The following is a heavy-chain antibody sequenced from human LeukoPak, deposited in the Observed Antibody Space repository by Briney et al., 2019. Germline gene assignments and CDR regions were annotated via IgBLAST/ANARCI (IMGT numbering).Heavy chain of an antibody. CDR2: INPNSGGT. Sequence: GASVKVSCKASGYTFTGYYMHWVRQAPGQGLEWMGWINPNSGGTNYAQKFQGRVTMTRDTSISTAYMELSRLRSDDTAVYYCARVSSAAGYGGGEDYWGQGTLVTVSS. CDR1: GYTFTGYY. V-gene: IGHV1-2*02. D-gene: IGHD6-13*01. J-gene: IGHJ4*02. CDR3: ARVSSAAGYGGGEDY.